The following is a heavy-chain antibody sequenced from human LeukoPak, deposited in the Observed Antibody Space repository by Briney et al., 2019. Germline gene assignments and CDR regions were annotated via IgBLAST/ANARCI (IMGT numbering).Heavy chain of an antibody. Sequence: GGSLRLSCAASGFTFTSHGMHWVRQAPGKGLEWVSSISGSGSGGSTYYADSVKGRFTISRDNSKNTLYLQMNSLIAEDTAVYYCAKSGYNRFDYWGQGTRVTVSS. CDR3: AKSGYNRFDY. V-gene: IGHV3-23*01. CDR1: GFTFTSHG. D-gene: IGHD5-24*01. J-gene: IGHJ4*02. CDR2: ISGSGSGGST.